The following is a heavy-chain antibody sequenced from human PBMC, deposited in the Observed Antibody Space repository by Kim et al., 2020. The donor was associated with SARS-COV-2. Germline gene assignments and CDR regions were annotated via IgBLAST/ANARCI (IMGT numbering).Heavy chain of an antibody. D-gene: IGHD3-3*01. Sequence: SETLSLTCTVSGGSISSGGYYWSWIRQHPGKGLEWIGYIYYSGSTYYNPSLKSRVTISVDTSKNQFSLKRSSVTAADTAVYYCARATTIFGVVIQSFDYWGQGTLVTVSS. CDR2: IYYSGST. J-gene: IGHJ4*02. V-gene: IGHV4-31*03. CDR1: GGSISSGGYY. CDR3: ARATTIFGVVIQSFDY.